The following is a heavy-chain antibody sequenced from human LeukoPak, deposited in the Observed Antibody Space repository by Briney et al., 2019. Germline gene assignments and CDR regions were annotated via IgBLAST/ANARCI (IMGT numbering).Heavy chain of an antibody. Sequence: ASVKVSCKASGYIFTGYYMHWVRQAPGQGLEWMGWINPNSGGTNYAQKFQGRVTMTWDTSISTAYMELSRLRSDDTAVYYCASGYSGYDWHFDYWGQGSLVTVSS. D-gene: IGHD5-12*01. J-gene: IGHJ4*02. CDR1: GYIFTGYY. CDR3: ASGYSGYDWHFDY. CDR2: INPNSGGT. V-gene: IGHV1-2*02.